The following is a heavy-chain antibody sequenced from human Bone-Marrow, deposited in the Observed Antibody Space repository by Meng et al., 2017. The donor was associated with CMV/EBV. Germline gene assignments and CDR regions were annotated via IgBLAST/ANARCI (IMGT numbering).Heavy chain of an antibody. CDR2: INPSGGRT. D-gene: IGHD3-3*01. V-gene: IGHV1-46*01. Sequence: ASVKVSCKASGYTFTSYHIHWVRQAPGQGLECMGRINPSGGRTSYAHNFQGRVTMTRDTSTSTVYMELSSLRSGDTAVYYCARDSGHIWSGRIGGMDVWGQGTTVTVSS. CDR3: ARDSGHIWSGRIGGMDV. CDR1: GYTFTSYH. J-gene: IGHJ6*02.